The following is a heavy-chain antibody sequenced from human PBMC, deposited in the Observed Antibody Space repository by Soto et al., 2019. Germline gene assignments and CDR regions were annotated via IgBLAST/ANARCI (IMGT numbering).Heavy chain of an antibody. V-gene: IGHV3-33*01. Sequence: PGGSLRLSCAASGFTFSSYGMHWVRQAPGKGLEWVAVIWYDGSNKYYADSVKGRFTISRDNSKNTLYLQMNSLRAEDTAVYYCARDGIGGETSDDAFDIWGQGTMVTVSS. D-gene: IGHD1-26*01. J-gene: IGHJ3*02. CDR2: IWYDGSNK. CDR3: ARDGIGGETSDDAFDI. CDR1: GFTFSSYG.